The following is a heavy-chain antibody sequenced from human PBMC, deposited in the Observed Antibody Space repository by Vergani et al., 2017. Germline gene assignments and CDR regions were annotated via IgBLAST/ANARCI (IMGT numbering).Heavy chain of an antibody. CDR1: GFTFSSYA. V-gene: IGHV3-23*01. J-gene: IGHJ4*02. CDR3: AKDPGEVLRCLEWYAGGCYFDY. Sequence: EVQLLESGGGLVQPGGSLRLSCAASGFTFSSYAMSWFRQAPGKGLEWVSAISGSGGSTYSADSVKGRFTISRDNSKNTLYLQMNSLRAEDTAVYYCAKDPGEVLRCLEWYAGGCYFDYWGQGTLVTVSS. CDR2: ISGSGGST. D-gene: IGHD3-3*01.